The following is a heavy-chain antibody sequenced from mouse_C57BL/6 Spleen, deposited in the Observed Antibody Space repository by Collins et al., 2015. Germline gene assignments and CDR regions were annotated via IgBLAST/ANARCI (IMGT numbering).Heavy chain of an antibody. V-gene: IGHV1-52*01. Sequence: QVQLQQPGAELVRPGSSVKLSCKASGYTFTSYWMHWVKQRPIQGLEWIGNIDPSDSETHYNQKFKDKATLTVDKSSSTAYMQLSSLTSEDSAVYCCATPRYYGSGFDYWGQGTTLTVSS. J-gene: IGHJ2*01. CDR3: ATPRYYGSGFDY. D-gene: IGHD1-1*01. CDR1: GYTFTSYW. CDR2: IDPSDSET.